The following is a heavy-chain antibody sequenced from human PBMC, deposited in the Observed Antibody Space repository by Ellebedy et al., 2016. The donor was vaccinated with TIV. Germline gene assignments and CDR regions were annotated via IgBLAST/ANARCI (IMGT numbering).Heavy chain of an antibody. Sequence: MPSETLSLTCTVSGGSISSYYWSWIRQPPGKGLEWIGYIYHSGSTYYNPSLKSRVTISVDRSKNQFSLKLSSVTAADTAVYYCARSLSDYGFDYWGQGTLVTVSS. V-gene: IGHV4-59*12. CDR3: ARSLSDYGFDY. D-gene: IGHD4-17*01. CDR1: GGSISSYY. CDR2: IYHSGST. J-gene: IGHJ4*02.